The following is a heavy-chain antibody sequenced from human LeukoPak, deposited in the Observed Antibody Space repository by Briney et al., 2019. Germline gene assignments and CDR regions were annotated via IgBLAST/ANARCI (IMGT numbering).Heavy chain of an antibody. CDR1: GYTFTSYY. Sequence: ASVKVSCKASGYTFTSYYMHWVRQAPGQGLEWMGIINPSGGSTSYAQKFQGRVTMTRDMSTSTVYMELSSLRSEDTAVYYCASDPYGSGSRHDAFDIWGQGTMVTVSS. D-gene: IGHD3-10*01. V-gene: IGHV1-46*01. J-gene: IGHJ3*02. CDR3: ASDPYGSGSRHDAFDI. CDR2: INPSGGST.